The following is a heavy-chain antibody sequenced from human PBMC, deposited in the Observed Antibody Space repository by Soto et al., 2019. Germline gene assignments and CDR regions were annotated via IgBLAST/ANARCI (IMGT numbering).Heavy chain of an antibody. CDR1: GCSISSGGYY. D-gene: IGHD6-13*01. CDR2: IYYSGST. V-gene: IGHV4-31*03. CDR3: ARDQPTSIAAAGTGVLYYYYYGMDV. Sequence: SETLSLTCTFSGCSISSGGYYLSWIRQHPGKGLEWIGYIYYSGSTYYNPSLKSRVTISVDTSKNQFSLKLSSVTAADTAVYYCARDQPTSIAAAGTGVLYYYYYGMDVWGQGTTVTVSS. J-gene: IGHJ6*02.